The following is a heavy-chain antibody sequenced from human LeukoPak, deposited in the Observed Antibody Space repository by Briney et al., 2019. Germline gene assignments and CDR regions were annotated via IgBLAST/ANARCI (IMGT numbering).Heavy chain of an antibody. CDR1: GGTFSSYA. V-gene: IGHV1-69*13. CDR3: ARGDILTGYYYYGTDV. J-gene: IGHJ6*02. CDR2: IIPIFGTA. D-gene: IGHD3-9*01. Sequence: SVKVSCKASGGTFSSYAISWVRQAPGQGLEWMGGIIPIFGTANYAQKFQGRVTITADESTSTAYMELSSLRSEDTAVYYCARGDILTGYYYYGTDVWGQGTTVTVSS.